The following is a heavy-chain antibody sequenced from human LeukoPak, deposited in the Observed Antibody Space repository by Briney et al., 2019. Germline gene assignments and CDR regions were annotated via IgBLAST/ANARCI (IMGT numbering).Heavy chain of an antibody. CDR3: AKGLIPVDGTYYFDY. D-gene: IGHD6-19*01. Sequence: GGSLRLSCAASGFTFSTYGMSWVRQAPGKGLEWVSVISGSGGSIYYADSVKGRFTISRDNSKNTQYLQMNSLRAGDTAVYYCAKGLIPVDGTYYFDYWGQGTLVAVSS. CDR2: ISGSGGSI. J-gene: IGHJ4*02. V-gene: IGHV3-23*01. CDR1: GFTFSTYG.